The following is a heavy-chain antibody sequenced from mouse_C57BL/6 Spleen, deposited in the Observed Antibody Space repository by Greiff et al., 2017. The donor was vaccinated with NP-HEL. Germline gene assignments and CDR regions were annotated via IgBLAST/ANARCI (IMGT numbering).Heavy chain of an antibody. CDR3: ARGTIVTPYAMDY. D-gene: IGHD2-5*01. V-gene: IGHV5-12*01. CDR1: GFTFSDYY. CDR2: ISNGGGST. Sequence: EVMLVESGGGLVQPGGSLKLSCAASGFTFSDYYMYWVRQTPETRLEWVAYISNGGGSTYYPDTVKGRFTISRDNAKNTLYMQMSRLKSEDTAMYYCARGTIVTPYAMDYWGQGTSVTVSS. J-gene: IGHJ4*01.